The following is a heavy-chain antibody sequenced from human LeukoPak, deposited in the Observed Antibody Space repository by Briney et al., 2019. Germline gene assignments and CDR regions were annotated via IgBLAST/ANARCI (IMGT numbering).Heavy chain of an antibody. D-gene: IGHD5-12*01. V-gene: IGHV3-15*01. CDR1: GFAFSNAW. Sequence: PGGSLRLSYAASGFAFSNAWMSWVRQAPGKGLEWVGRIKSKTDGGTTDYAAPVKDRFTFSRDDSKNTLYLQMNNLQTEDTAVYYCTTSLSGYDFLFDYWGQGTLVTVSS. CDR2: IKSKTDGGTT. CDR3: TTSLSGYDFLFDY. J-gene: IGHJ4*02.